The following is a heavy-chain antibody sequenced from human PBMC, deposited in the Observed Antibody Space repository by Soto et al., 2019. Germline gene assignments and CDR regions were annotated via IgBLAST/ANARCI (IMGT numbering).Heavy chain of an antibody. CDR1: GFTFSSYG. CDR3: ARGSYYYDMDAFDL. D-gene: IGHD3-22*01. CDR2: IWYDGSNK. Sequence: QVQLVESGGGVVQPGRSLRLSCAASGFTFSSYGMHWVRQAPGKGLEWVAVIWYDGSNKYYADSVKGRFTISRDNSKNTLYLQLNRLRAEDTAVYYCARGSYYYDMDAFDLWGQGTMVTVSS. J-gene: IGHJ3*01. V-gene: IGHV3-33*01.